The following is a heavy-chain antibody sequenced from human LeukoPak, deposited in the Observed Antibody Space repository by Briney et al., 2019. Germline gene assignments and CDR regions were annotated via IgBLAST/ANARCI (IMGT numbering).Heavy chain of an antibody. D-gene: IGHD2-15*01. CDR2: IYHSGST. Sequence: PSETLSLTCTVSGYSISSGYYWGWIRQPPGKGLEWIGSIYHSGSTYYNPSLKSRVTISVDTSKNQFSLKLSSVTAADTAVYYCAMDLECSGGSCYRHGVDCWGQGTLVTVSS. CDR1: GYSISSGYY. V-gene: IGHV4-38-2*02. J-gene: IGHJ4*02. CDR3: AMDLECSGGSCYRHGVDC.